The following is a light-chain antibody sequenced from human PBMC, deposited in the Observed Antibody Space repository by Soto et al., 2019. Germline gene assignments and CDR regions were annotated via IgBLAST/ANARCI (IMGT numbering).Light chain of an antibody. Sequence: EIVLTQSPGTLSLSPGERATLSCRASQSVSGSYLAWYRQKPGQAPRLLIYGASSRATGIPDRFSGSGSGTDSTLTISRLEPEDFAIYYCQQYGSSPRTFGQGTKVDIK. CDR1: QSVSGSY. CDR2: GAS. V-gene: IGKV3-20*01. CDR3: QQYGSSPRT. J-gene: IGKJ1*01.